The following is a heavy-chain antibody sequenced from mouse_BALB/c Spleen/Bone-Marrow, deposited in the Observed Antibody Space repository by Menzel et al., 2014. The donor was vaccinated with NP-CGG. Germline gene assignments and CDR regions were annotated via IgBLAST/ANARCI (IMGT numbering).Heavy chain of an antibody. CDR2: INPDSNTI. D-gene: IGHD1-1*01. J-gene: IGHJ3*01. V-gene: IGHV4-1*02. Sequence: EVQLQQSGGGLVQPGGSLKLSCAASGFDFSSYWMSWVRQAPGKGLEWIGEINPDSNTINYTPSLKDKFIISRDNAKNPLSLQMSKVRSEDTALYYCERMGPYGWFAYWGQGTLVTVSA. CDR3: ERMGPYGWFAY. CDR1: GFDFSSYW.